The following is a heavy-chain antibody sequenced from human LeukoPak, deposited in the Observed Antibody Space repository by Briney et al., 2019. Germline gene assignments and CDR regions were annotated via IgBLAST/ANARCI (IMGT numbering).Heavy chain of an antibody. CDR3: ARDRGSSGSYSWFDP. V-gene: IGHV4-59*01. D-gene: IGHD1-26*01. J-gene: IGHJ5*02. CDR2: IYYSGST. Sequence: SETLSLICTVSGGSIGSYYWSWIRQPPGKGLEWIGYIYYSGSTNYNPSLKSRVTISVDTSKNQFSLKLGSVTAADTAVYYCARDRGSSGSYSWFDPWDQGTLVTVSS. CDR1: GGSIGSYY.